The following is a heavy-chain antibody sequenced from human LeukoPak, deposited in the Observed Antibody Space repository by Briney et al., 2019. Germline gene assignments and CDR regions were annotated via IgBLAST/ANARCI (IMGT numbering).Heavy chain of an antibody. D-gene: IGHD6-19*01. CDR1: GDSIRSYY. CDR3: ARDTGSSGWSTLIDN. Sequence: PSETLSLTCTVSGDSIRSYYWSWIRQPAGKGLEWIGRISASGSTNYNPSLKSRVTMSVVTSKNQFSLNLSSVTAADTAVYYCARDTGSSGWSTLIDNWGQGTLVTVSS. J-gene: IGHJ4*02. V-gene: IGHV4-4*07. CDR2: ISASGST.